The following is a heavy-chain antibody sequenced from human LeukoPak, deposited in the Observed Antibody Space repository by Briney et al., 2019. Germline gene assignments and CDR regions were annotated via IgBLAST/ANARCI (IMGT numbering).Heavy chain of an antibody. J-gene: IGHJ4*02. CDR1: GYTFTGYY. Sequence: ASVKVSCKASGYTFTGYYMHWVRQAPGQGLEWMGRINPNSGGTNYAQKFQGRVTMTRDTSISTAYMELSRLRSDDTAVYYCASFWVKGDHPFDYWGQGTLVTVSS. V-gene: IGHV1-2*06. CDR2: INPNSGGT. D-gene: IGHD3-3*01. CDR3: ASFWVKGDHPFDY.